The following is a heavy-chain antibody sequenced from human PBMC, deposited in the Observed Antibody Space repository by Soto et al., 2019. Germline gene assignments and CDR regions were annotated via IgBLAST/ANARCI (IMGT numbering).Heavy chain of an antibody. CDR3: ARTFYDILTGYSAQIEYFQH. CDR2: IYYSGST. J-gene: IGHJ1*01. Sequence: PSETLSLTCTVSGGSISSGGYYWNWIRQHPGKGLEWIGYIYYSGSTYYNPSLKSRVTISVDTSKNQFSLKLSSVTAADTAGYYCARTFYDILTGYSAQIEYFQHWGQGTLVTVSS. D-gene: IGHD3-9*01. V-gene: IGHV4-31*03. CDR1: GGSISSGGYY.